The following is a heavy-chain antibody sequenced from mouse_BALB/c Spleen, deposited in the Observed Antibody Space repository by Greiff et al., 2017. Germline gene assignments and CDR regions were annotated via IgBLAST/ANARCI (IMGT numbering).Heavy chain of an antibody. CDR2: IRLKSNNYAT. V-gene: IGHV6-6*02. Sequence: EVKVEESGGGLVQPGGSMKLSCVASGFTFSNYWMNWVRQSPEKGLEWVAEIRLKSNNYATHYAESVKGRFTISRDDSKSSVYLQMNNLRAEDTGIYYCTSTARAAWFAYWGQGTLVTVSA. CDR3: TSTARAAWFAY. D-gene: IGHD3-1*01. CDR1: GFTFSNYW. J-gene: IGHJ3*01.